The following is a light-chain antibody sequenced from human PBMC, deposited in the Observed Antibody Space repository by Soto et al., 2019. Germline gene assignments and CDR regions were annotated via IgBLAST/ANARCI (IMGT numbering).Light chain of an antibody. CDR1: SSDVNSYNY. V-gene: IGLV2-8*01. CDR3: SSHAGSKRV. CDR2: EVN. J-gene: IGLJ1*01. Sequence: QSVLTQPPSASGSPGGSVTISCTGTSSDVNSYNYVSWYQQHPGKAPKLMIYEVNKRPSGVPDRFSGSKSGNTASLTVSGLQAEDEGDYYCSSHAGSKRVFGTGTKVTVL.